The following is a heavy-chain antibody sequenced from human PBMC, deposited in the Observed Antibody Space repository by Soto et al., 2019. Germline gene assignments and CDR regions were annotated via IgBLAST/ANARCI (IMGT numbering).Heavy chain of an antibody. CDR1: GGSISSGGYY. D-gene: IGHD3-10*01. CDR3: ARVGTYVMVRGVIRVPNWFDP. Sequence: SETLSLTCTVSGGSISSGGYYWSWIRQHPGKGLEWIGYIYYSGSTYYNPSLKSRVTISVDTSKNQFSLKLSSVTAADTAVYYCARVGTYVMVRGVIRVPNWFDPWGQGTLVTVSS. V-gene: IGHV4-31*03. CDR2: IYYSGST. J-gene: IGHJ5*02.